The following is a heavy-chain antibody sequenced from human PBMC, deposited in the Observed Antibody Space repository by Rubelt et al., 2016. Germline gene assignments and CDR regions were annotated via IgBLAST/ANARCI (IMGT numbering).Heavy chain of an antibody. D-gene: IGHD6-13*01. V-gene: IGHV1-18*01. J-gene: IGHJ4*02. Sequence: QVQLVQSGAEVKKPGASVKVSCKASGYTFTSYGISWVRQAHGQGLEWMGWISAYNGNTNYAQKPRGRVTMTTDRSTSTAYMELRSLRSDDTAVYCCARDTRYSSSSNFDYWGQGPLVTVSS. CDR3: ARDTRYSSSSNFDY. CDR1: GYTFTSYG. CDR2: ISAYNGNT.